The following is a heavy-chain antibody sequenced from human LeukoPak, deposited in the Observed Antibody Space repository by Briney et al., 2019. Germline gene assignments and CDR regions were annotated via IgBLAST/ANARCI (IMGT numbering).Heavy chain of an antibody. Sequence: SQTLSLTCAVSGGSISSGGYSWSWIRQPPGKGLEWIGEINHSGSTNYNPSLKSRVTISVDTSKNQFSLKLSSVTAADTAVYYCASGYPMVYYFDYWGQGTLVTVSS. CDR3: ASGYPMVYYFDY. CDR1: GGSISSGGYS. V-gene: IGHV4-30-2*01. D-gene: IGHD2-8*01. CDR2: INHSGST. J-gene: IGHJ4*02.